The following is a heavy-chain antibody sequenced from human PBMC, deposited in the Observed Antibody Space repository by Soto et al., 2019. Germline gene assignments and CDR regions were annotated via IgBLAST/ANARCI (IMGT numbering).Heavy chain of an antibody. D-gene: IGHD3-16*02. CDR2: INHSGST. CDR3: ARERRYVWGSYRLDY. J-gene: IGHJ4*02. CDR1: GGSFSGYY. V-gene: IGHV4-34*01. Sequence: SETLSLTCAVYGGSFSGYYWSWIRQPPGKGLEWIGEINHSGSTNYNPSLKSRVTISVDTSKNQFSLKLSSVTAADTAVYYCARERRYVWGSYRLDYWGQGTLVTVSS.